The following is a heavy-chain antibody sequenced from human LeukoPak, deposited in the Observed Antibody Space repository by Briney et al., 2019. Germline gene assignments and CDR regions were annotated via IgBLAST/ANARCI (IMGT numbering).Heavy chain of an antibody. V-gene: IGHV3-21*04. CDR3: AKSLGSSCPRCGFDL. J-gene: IGHJ2*01. Sequence: PGGSLRLSCAASGFTFSSYSMNWVRQAPGKGLEWVPSISSSSSYIYYADSVKGRFTISRDNSKNTLYLQMNSLRAGDTAVYYCAKSLGSSCPRCGFDLWGRGTLVTVSS. CDR2: ISSSSSYI. CDR1: GFTFSSYS. D-gene: IGHD6-13*01.